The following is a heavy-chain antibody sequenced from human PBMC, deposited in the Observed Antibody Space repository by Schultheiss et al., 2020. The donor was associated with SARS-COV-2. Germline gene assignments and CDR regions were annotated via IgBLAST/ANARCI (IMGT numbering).Heavy chain of an antibody. D-gene: IGHD3-22*01. CDR3: ARDHFYYDAEHWFDP. CDR1: GGSITSSSNF. Sequence: SETLSLTCTVSGGSITSSSNFWGWIRQPPGKGLEWIGYIYYSGSTYYNPSLKSRVTISVDTSKNQFSLKLSSVTAADTAVYYCARDHFYYDAEHWFDPWGQGTLVTVSS. CDR2: IYYSGST. V-gene: IGHV4-31*03. J-gene: IGHJ5*02.